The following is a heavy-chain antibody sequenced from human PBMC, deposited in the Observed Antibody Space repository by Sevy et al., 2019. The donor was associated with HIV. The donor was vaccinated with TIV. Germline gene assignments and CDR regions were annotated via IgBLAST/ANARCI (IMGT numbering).Heavy chain of an antibody. Sequence: GGSLRLSCAASGFTFRRYAMHWVRQAPGQGLESVAVISYDGGKTYNADSVKGRFTISRDNSENTLYLQMNGLRAEDTAVYYCTRDGGEDYFDYWGLGTLVTVSS. CDR3: TRDGGEDYFDY. J-gene: IGHJ4*02. V-gene: IGHV3-30*04. CDR2: ISYDGGKT. CDR1: GFTFRRYA. D-gene: IGHD2-15*01.